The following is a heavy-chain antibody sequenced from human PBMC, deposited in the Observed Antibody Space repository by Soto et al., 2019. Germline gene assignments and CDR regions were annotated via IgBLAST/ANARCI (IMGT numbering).Heavy chain of an antibody. J-gene: IGHJ4*02. CDR1: RYTFTSYY. V-gene: IGHV1-46*01. D-gene: IGHD6-25*01. CDR2: INPSGGST. CDR3: VSLQTSGWPGVH. Sequence: TSVKVSCNASRYTFTSYYIHWVRQAPGQGLEWMGIINPSGGSTSYAQKFQGRVTMTRDTSTSTVYMELRDLRSDDTAVYYCVSLQTSGWPGVHWGQGTLVTVSS.